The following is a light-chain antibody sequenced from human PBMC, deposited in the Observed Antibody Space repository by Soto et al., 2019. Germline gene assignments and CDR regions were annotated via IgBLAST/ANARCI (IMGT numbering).Light chain of an antibody. CDR3: QQRSNWPRT. CDR1: QSVSSY. J-gene: IGKJ1*01. Sequence: EIVLTQSPATRSLSLGERATLSCRASQSVSSYLTWYQQKPGQAPRLLIYDASNRATGIPARFSGSRSGTDVTLANSSLEPEDFAVYYCQQRSNWPRTFGQGTKVEIK. CDR2: DAS. V-gene: IGKV3-11*01.